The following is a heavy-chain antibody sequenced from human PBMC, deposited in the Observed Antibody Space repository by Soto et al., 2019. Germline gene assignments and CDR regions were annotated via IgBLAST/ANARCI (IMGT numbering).Heavy chain of an antibody. V-gene: IGHV1-69*13. Sequence: GASVKVSCKASGGTFSSYAISWVRQAPGQGLEWMGGIIPIFGTANYAQKFQGRVTITADESTSTAYMELSSLRSEDTAVYYCGGGGYCSSTSCLRNYYYYYGMDVWGQGTTVTVSS. CDR3: GGGGYCSSTSCLRNYYYYYGMDV. CDR1: GGTFSSYA. D-gene: IGHD2-2*03. CDR2: IIPIFGTA. J-gene: IGHJ6*02.